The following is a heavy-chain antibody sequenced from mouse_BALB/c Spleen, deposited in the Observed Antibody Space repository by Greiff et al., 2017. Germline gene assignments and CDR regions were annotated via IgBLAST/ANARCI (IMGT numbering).Heavy chain of an antibody. CDR1: GYTFTSYL. Sequence: VQLVEPGPELVRPGASVKMPCKASGYTFTSYLMHWGKQRPGQGLEWIGMIDPSNSETRLNQKFKDKATLNVDKSSNTAYMQLSSLTSEDAAVYYCASCDRYDWVDDWGEGTSVTVSS. CDR2: IDPSNSET. CDR3: ASCDRYDWVDD. V-gene: IGHV1S127*01. D-gene: IGHD2-14*01. J-gene: IGHJ4*01.